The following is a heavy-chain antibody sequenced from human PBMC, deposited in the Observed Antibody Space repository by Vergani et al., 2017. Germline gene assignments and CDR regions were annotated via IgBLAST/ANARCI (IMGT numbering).Heavy chain of an antibody. CDR2: IYYSGST. CDR3: ARGRISINDFWSGPRLLNWFDP. V-gene: IGHV4-31*03. Sequence: QVQLQESGPGLVKPSQTLSLTCTVSGGSISSGGYYWSWIRQHPGKGLEWIGYIYYSGSTYYNPSLKSRVTISVDTSKNQFSLKLSSVTAADTAVYYCARGRISINDFWSGPRLLNWFDPWGQGTLVTVSS. CDR1: GGSISSGGYY. J-gene: IGHJ5*02. D-gene: IGHD3-3*01.